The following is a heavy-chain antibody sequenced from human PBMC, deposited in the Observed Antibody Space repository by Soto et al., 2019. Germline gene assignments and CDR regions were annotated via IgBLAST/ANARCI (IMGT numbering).Heavy chain of an antibody. J-gene: IGHJ6*02. Sequence: ASVKVSCKASGGTFSSYAISWVRQAPGQGLECMGGIIPIFGTANYAQKFQGRVTITAXXXXSXXXMXLSXLRXEDTAVYYCAREPYIVIVPAAISYYYYGMDAWC. CDR3: AREPYIVIVPAAISYYYYGMDA. CDR1: GGTFSSYA. CDR2: IIPIFGTA. D-gene: IGHD2-2*02. V-gene: IGHV1-69*06.